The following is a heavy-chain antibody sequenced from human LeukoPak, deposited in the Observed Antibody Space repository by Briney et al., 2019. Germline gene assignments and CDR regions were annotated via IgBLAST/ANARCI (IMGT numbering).Heavy chain of an antibody. J-gene: IGHJ4*02. D-gene: IGHD2-21*02. V-gene: IGHV3-21*01. CDR2: ISSSSSYI. Sequence: GGSLILSCAASGFTFSSYSMNWVRQAPGKGLEWVSSISSSSSYIYYADSVKGRFTISRDNAKNSLYLQMNSLRAEDTAVYYCARDASVVVTANFDYWGQGTLVTVSS. CDR1: GFTFSSYS. CDR3: ARDASVVVTANFDY.